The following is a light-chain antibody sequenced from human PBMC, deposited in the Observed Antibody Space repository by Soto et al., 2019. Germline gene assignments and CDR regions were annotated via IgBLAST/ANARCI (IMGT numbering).Light chain of an antibody. J-gene: IGLJ2*01. CDR3: ATWDGSLSVGV. V-gene: IGLV1-51*01. CDR1: RSNIGNNY. CDR2: DND. Sequence: QSVLTQPPSVSAAPGQKGTISCSGRRSNIGNNYVLWYQQLPGTAPKLLIYDNDKRPSGIPDRFSGSKSGTSATLGITGLQTGDEADYYCATWDGSLSVGVFGGGTTLTVL.